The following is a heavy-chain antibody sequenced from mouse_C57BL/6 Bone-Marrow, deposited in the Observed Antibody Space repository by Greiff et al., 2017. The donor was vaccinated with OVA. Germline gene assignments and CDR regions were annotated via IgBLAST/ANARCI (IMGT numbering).Heavy chain of an antibody. CDR3: ARGSGTLMDY. J-gene: IGHJ4*01. CDR2: IDPANGNT. D-gene: IGHD4-1*01. Sequence: VQLQQSVAELVRPGASVKLSCTASGFNIKNTYIHWVKQRPEQGLEWIGRIDPANGNTKYAPKFQGKATITADTSSNTAYLQLSSLTSEDTAIYYCARGSGTLMDYWGQGTSVTVSS. CDR1: GFNIKNTY. V-gene: IGHV14-3*01.